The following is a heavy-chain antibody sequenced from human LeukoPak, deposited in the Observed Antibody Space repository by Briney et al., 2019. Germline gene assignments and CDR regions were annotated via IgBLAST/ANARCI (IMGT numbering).Heavy chain of an antibody. CDR1: GGSISSDHW. CDR2: IFHIGVT. Sequence: PSETLSLTCAVSGGSISSDHWWSWVRQPPGKSLEWIGEIFHIGVTNYKPSLKSRVSMSVDKPRHQFSLNLRSMTAADTAVYFCARGGRSAFDVWGPGTKVIVSS. J-gene: IGHJ3*01. V-gene: IGHV4-4*02. CDR3: ARGGRSAFDV.